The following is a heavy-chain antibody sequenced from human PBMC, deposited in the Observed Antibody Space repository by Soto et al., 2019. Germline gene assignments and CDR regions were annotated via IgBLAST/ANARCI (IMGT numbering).Heavy chain of an antibody. CDR3: AREGVVGGYLDTPEPFDY. CDR1: GFTFSSYW. V-gene: IGHV3-7*05. Sequence: GGSLRLSCAASGFTFSSYWMSWVRQAPGKGLEWVANIKQDGSEKYYVDSVKGRFTISRDNAKNSLYLQMNSLRAEDTAVYYCAREGVVGGYLDTPEPFDYWGQGTLVTVSS. CDR2: IKQDGSEK. D-gene: IGHD3-22*01. J-gene: IGHJ4*02.